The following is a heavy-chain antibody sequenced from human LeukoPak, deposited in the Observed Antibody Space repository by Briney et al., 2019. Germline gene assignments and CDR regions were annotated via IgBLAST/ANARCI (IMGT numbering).Heavy chain of an antibody. D-gene: IGHD6-19*01. CDR1: GFTFSSYS. CDR2: ISSSSTI. Sequence: GGSLRLSCAASGFTFSSYSMNWVRQAPGKGLEWVSYISSSSTIYYADSVKGRFTISRDKAKNSLYLQMNSLRAEDTAVYYCARVLYSSGWYGDHYWGQGTLVTVSS. V-gene: IGHV3-48*01. J-gene: IGHJ4*02. CDR3: ARVLYSSGWYGDHY.